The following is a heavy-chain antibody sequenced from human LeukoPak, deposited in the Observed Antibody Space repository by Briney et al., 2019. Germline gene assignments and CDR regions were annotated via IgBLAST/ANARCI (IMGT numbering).Heavy chain of an antibody. Sequence: GGSLRLSCAASGFTFSNYWMTWVRQAPGKGLEWVANINQDGSEKEYVDSVKGRFSISRDNAENSLYLQMSSLRAEDTAVYSCARGRGWFDAWGQGTLVTVSS. V-gene: IGHV3-7*01. J-gene: IGHJ5*02. CDR3: ARGRGWFDA. CDR1: GFTFSNYW. CDR2: INQDGSEK. D-gene: IGHD5-24*01.